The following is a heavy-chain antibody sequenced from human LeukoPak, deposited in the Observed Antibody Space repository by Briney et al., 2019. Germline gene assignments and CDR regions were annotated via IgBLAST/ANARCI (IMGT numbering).Heavy chain of an antibody. CDR1: GYTFTSYY. Sequence: ASVKVSCKASGYTFTSYYMHWVRQAPGQGLEWMGIINPSGGSTSYAQKFQGRATMTRDTSTSTVYMELSSLRSEDTAVYYCASWVYSGSYYYGMDVWGQGTTVTVSS. J-gene: IGHJ6*02. D-gene: IGHD1-26*01. V-gene: IGHV1-46*01. CDR3: ASWVYSGSYYYGMDV. CDR2: INPSGGST.